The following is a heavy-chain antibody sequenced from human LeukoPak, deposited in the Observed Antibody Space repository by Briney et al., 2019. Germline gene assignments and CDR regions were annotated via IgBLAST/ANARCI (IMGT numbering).Heavy chain of an antibody. CDR1: GFTFSTYS. V-gene: IGHV3-74*01. Sequence: GGSLRLSCATSGFTFSTYSMNWVRQAPGKGLVWVSRINGIETITNYADSVKGRFTISRDNAKNTVYLQMNSLRAEDTAIYYCVRGWVDAFDLWGQGTVVTVSS. CDR3: VRGWVDAFDL. CDR2: INGIETIT. D-gene: IGHD6-13*01. J-gene: IGHJ3*01.